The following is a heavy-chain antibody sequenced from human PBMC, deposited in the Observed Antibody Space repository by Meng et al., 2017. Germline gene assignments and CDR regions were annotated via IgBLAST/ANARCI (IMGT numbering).Heavy chain of an antibody. V-gene: IGHV3-30*11. D-gene: IGHD3-10*01. CDR2: ISYDGSNK. Sequence: QVQLVGSGGGVVESRRSLERSCVASGFTFSSDAMHWVRQAPGKGREWVAGISYDGSNKYYADSVKGRFTISRDNSKNTLYLQMNSLRAEDTAVYYCASMGYWGQGTLVTVSS. J-gene: IGHJ4*02. CDR3: ASMGY. CDR1: GFTFSSDA.